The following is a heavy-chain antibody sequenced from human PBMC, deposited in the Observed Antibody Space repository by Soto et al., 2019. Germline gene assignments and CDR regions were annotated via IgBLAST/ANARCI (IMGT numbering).Heavy chain of an antibody. CDR3: ARSAYYGSGSYYDYYYYMDV. V-gene: IGHV1-2*04. J-gene: IGHJ6*03. Sequence: ASVKVSCKASGYTFTGYYMRWVRQAPGQGLEWMGWINPNSGGTNYAQKFQGWVTMTRDTSISTAYMELSRLRSDDTAVYYCARSAYYGSGSYYDYYYYMDVWGKGTTVTVSS. CDR2: INPNSGGT. CDR1: GYTFTGYY. D-gene: IGHD3-10*01.